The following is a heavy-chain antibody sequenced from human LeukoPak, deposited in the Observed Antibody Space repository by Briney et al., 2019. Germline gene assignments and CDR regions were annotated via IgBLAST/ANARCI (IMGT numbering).Heavy chain of an antibody. CDR2: IYYSGST. J-gene: IGHJ4*02. CDR1: GGSISSNY. D-gene: IGHD6-13*01. CDR3: ARVQQQLLPFDY. Sequence: SETLSLTCSVSGGSISSNYWSWIRQPPGNGLEWIGNIYYSGSTNYNPSLKSRVTISVDTSENQFSLKLSSVTAADTAVYYCARVQQQLLPFDYWGQGILVTVSS. V-gene: IGHV4-59*01.